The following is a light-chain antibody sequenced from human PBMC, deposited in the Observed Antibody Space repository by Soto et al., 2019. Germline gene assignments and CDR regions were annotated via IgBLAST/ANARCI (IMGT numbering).Light chain of an antibody. J-gene: IGKJ3*01. V-gene: IGKV3-15*01. CDR3: QHYNNWPLT. CDR2: GAS. Sequence: EIVLTQSPGTLSLSPGERATLSCRASQSVSSNLAWYQHKPGQAPRLLIYGASTRATGIPARFSGSGSGTEFTLTISSLQSEDFAIYSCQHYNNWPLTFGPGTKVDIK. CDR1: QSVSSN.